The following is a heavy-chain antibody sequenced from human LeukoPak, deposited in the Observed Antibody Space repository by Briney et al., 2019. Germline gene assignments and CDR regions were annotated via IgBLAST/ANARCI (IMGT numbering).Heavy chain of an antibody. D-gene: IGHD2-2*01. CDR1: GFTFGDYA. J-gene: IGHJ6*03. CDR2: IRSKAYGGTT. V-gene: IGHV3-49*04. CDR3: TRMFRVPAATYYYYYYMDV. Sequence: GGSLRLSCTASGFTFGDYAMSWVRQAPGTGLEWVGFIRSKAYGGTTEYAASVKGRFTISRDDSKSIAYLQMNSLKTEDTAVYYCTRMFRVPAATYYYYYYMDVWGKGTTVTVSS.